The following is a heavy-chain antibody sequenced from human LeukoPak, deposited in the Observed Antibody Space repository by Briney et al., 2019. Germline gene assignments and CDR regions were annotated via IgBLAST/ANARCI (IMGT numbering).Heavy chain of an antibody. V-gene: IGHV4-30-4*01. CDR2: IYYSGST. D-gene: IGHD3-10*01. CDR3: ARVYYGSGSYSYYYYYGMDV. J-gene: IGHJ6*02. CDR1: GGSISSSSYY. Sequence: SETLSLTCTVSGGSISSSSYYWSWIRQPPGKGLEWIGYIYYSGSTYYNPSLKSRVTISVDTSKNQFSLKLSSVTAADTAVYYCARVYYGSGSYSYYYYYGMDVWGQGTTVTVSS.